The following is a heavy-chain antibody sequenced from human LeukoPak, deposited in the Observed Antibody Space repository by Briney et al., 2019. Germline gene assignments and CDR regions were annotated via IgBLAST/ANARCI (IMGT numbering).Heavy chain of an antibody. CDR2: ISWNSGSI. J-gene: IGHJ4*02. CDR1: GFTFDDYA. Sequence: GGSLRLSCAASGFTFDDYAMHWVRQAPGKGLEWVSGISWNSGSIGYADSVKGRFTISRDNAKNSLYLQMNSLRAEDTAVYYCAKGPMIVVVAIDYWGQGTLVTVSS. CDR3: AKGPMIVVVAIDY. V-gene: IGHV3-9*01. D-gene: IGHD3-22*01.